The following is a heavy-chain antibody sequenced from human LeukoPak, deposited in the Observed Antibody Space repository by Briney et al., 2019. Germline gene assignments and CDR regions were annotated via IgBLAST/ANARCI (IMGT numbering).Heavy chain of an antibody. CDR1: GFTFSSYG. J-gene: IGHJ6*04. CDR2: ISYDGSNK. V-gene: IGHV3-30*18. CDR3: AKDQVMRYFELSKDV. D-gene: IGHD3-9*01. Sequence: GGSLRLSCAASGFTFSSYGMHWVRQAPGKGLEWVAVISYDGSNKYYADSVKGRFTISRDNSKNTLYLQMNSLRAEDTAVYYCAKDQVMRYFELSKDVWGKGTTVTVSS.